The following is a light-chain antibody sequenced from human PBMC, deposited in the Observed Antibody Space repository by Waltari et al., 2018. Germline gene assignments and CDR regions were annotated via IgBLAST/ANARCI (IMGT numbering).Light chain of an antibody. Sequence: QSVLTQPPSASGTPGQRVTISCSGSSSNIGNNYVYWYQHLPGTAPKLLIYGNDHRPSGVPARFAGSKSGTSASLAISGLRSGDEADYYCATWDDSLSARIFGGGTKLTVL. V-gene: IGLV1-47*01. CDR3: ATWDDSLSARI. CDR2: GND. CDR1: SSNIGNNY. J-gene: IGLJ2*01.